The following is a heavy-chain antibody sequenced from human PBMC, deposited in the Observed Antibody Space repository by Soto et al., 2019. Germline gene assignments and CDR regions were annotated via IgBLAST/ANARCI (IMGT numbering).Heavy chain of an antibody. CDR1: GGSVSSGSYY. Sequence: SETLSLTCTVSGGSVSSGSYYWSWIRQPPGKGLEWIGYIYYSGSTNYNPSLKSRVTISVDTSKNQFSLKLSSVTAADTAVYYCASRGGVIDYWGQGTLVTVSS. J-gene: IGHJ4*02. D-gene: IGHD2-8*02. CDR3: ASRGGVIDY. V-gene: IGHV4-61*01. CDR2: IYYSGST.